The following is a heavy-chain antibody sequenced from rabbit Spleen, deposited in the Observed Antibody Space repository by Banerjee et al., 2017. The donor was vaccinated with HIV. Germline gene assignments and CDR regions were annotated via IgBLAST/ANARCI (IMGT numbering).Heavy chain of an antibody. CDR2: IYAGSSDRS. D-gene: IGHD2-1*01. J-gene: IGHJ4*01. Sequence: EESGGGLVQPEGSLTLTCTASGFSFSSSYWICWVRQAPGKGLEWIACIYAGSSDRSYYATWVNGRFTISRHNAQNTLYLQLDSLTAADTAIYFCLRDRANIGGDYGPYYFDLWGQGTLVTVS. CDR3: LRDRANIGGDYGPYYFDL. V-gene: IGHV1S45*01. CDR1: GFSFSSSYW.